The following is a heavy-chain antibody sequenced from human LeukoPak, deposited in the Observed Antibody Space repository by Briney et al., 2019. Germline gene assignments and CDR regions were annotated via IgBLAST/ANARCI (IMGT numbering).Heavy chain of an antibody. CDR1: GFTVSSNY. Sequence: GGSLRLSCAASGFTVSSNYMSWVRQAPGKGLEWVSVIYSGGSTYYADSVKGRFTISSDNSKNTLYLQMNSLRAEDTAVYYCAKPLPSSSWYVGMDVWKQGRTVTVHS. D-gene: IGHD6-13*01. J-gene: IGHJ6*01. CDR2: IYSGGST. V-gene: IGHV3-53*01. CDR3: AKPLPSSSWYVGMDV.